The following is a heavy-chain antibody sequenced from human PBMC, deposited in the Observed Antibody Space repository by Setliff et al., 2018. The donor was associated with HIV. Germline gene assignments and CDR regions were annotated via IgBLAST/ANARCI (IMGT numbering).Heavy chain of an antibody. CDR1: GFTFSSYW. CDR2: IKQDGSEK. CDR3: ARLYNFWSGYSPDHYYYYMDV. J-gene: IGHJ6*03. Sequence: GGSLRLSCAASGFTFSSYWMSWVRQAPGTGLEWVANIKQDGSEKYYVDSVKGRFTISRDNAKNSLYLQMNSLRAEDTAVYYCARLYNFWSGYSPDHYYYYMDVWGKGTTVTVSS. D-gene: IGHD3-3*01. V-gene: IGHV3-7*05.